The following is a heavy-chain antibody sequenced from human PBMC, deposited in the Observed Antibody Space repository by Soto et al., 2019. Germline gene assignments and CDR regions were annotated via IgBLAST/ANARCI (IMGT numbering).Heavy chain of an antibody. V-gene: IGHV2-26*01. J-gene: IGHJ6*03. D-gene: IGHD5-12*01. Sequence: QVTLKESGPVLVKPTETLTLTCTVSGFSLSNARMGVSWIRQPPGKALEWLAHIFSNDEKSYSTSLKSRLTISKDTSKSQVVLTMTNMDPVDTATYYCARIRSGYDWSYYYYMDVWGKGTKVTVSS. CDR2: IFSNDEK. CDR3: ARIRSGYDWSYYYYMDV. CDR1: GFSLSNARMG.